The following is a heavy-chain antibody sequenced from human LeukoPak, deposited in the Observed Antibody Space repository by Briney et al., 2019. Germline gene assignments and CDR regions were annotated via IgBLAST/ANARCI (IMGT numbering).Heavy chain of an antibody. Sequence: GASVKVSCKASGYTFTSYGISWVRQAPGQGLEWMGWISAYNGNTNYAQKLQGRVTMTTDTSTSTAYMELRSLRSDDTAVYYCARGQALRYFDWYADYWGQGTLVTVSS. J-gene: IGHJ4*02. CDR3: ARGQALRYFDWYADY. D-gene: IGHD3-9*01. V-gene: IGHV1-18*01. CDR1: GYTFTSYG. CDR2: ISAYNGNT.